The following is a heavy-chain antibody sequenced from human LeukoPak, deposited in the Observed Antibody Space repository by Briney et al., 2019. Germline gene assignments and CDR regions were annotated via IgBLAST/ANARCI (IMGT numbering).Heavy chain of an antibody. CDR2: IYSGGST. D-gene: IGHD6-13*01. CDR1: GFTVSSNY. V-gene: IGHV3-53*01. J-gene: IGHJ4*02. CDR3: ARGGYSSSWYHFDY. Sequence: GGSLRLSCAASGFTVSSNYMSWVRQAPGRGLEWVSVIYSGGSTYYADSVKGRFTISRDNSKNTLYLQMNSLRAEDTAVYYCARGGYSSSWYHFDYWGQGTLVTVSS.